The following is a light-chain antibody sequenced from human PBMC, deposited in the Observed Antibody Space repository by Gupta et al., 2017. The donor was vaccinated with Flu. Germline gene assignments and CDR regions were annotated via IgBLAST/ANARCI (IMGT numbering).Light chain of an antibody. CDR1: QGIRND. CDR2: AAS. J-gene: IGKJ1*01. V-gene: IGKV1-6*01. CDR3: RQDDNYPRT. Sequence: AIQMTQSPSSLSASVGDRVTITCRASQGIRNDLGWYQQKPGKAPKLLIYAASSLQSGVPSRFSGSGSGTDFTLTIRSLQPEDFATYYCRQDDNYPRTFGQGTKVEIK.